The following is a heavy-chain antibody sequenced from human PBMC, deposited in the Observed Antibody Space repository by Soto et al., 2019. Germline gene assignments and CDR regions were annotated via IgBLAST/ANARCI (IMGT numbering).Heavy chain of an antibody. V-gene: IGHV4-30-4*01. J-gene: IGHJ4*02. CDR1: GGSINNAEDN. D-gene: IGHD4-17*01. CDR3: ARDYGDYQFDY. CDR2: ITYSGTT. Sequence: PSETLSLTCTVSGGSINNAEDNWTWIRQPPGKGLEYIGYITYSGTTYYNPSLKSRVTISVDTSKNQFSLKLASVTAADTAVYYCARDYGDYQFDYWGQGTLVTVSS.